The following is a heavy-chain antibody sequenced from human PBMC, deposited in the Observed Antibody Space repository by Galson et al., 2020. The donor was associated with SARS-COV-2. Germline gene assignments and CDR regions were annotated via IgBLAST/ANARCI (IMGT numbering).Heavy chain of an antibody. V-gene: IGHV3-23*01. D-gene: IGHD2-8*01. CDR3: SKDRGCIDH. CDR2: ISGSGDST. CDR1: GFTFSSYA. J-gene: IGHJ5*02. Sequence: TGGTLSLSCAASGFTFSSYAMSWVRQAPGTGLEWVSAISGSGDSTYYADSVKGRFTISRDNSKNTLYLQMNSLRAGDTAVYYCSKDRGCIDHWGQGTLVTVSS.